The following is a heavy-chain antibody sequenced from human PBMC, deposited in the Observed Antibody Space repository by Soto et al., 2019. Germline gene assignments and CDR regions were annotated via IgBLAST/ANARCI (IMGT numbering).Heavy chain of an antibody. D-gene: IGHD2-21*01. CDR1: GFTLSSNW. CDR3: AREVGGDVVHTDYFYGMDV. Sequence: EVQLVESGGGLVQPGGSLRLSCAASGFTLSSNWMHWVRQAPGKGLVWVSRLNSDGSSTRYADSVKGRFTISRDSAKNPLYLQMNSLKADDTAVYYCAREVGGDVVHTDYFYGMDVWGQGTTVTVSS. V-gene: IGHV3-74*01. J-gene: IGHJ6*02. CDR2: LNSDGSST.